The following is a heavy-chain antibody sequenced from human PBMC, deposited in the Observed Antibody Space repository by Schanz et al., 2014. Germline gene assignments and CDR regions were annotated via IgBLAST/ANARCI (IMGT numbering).Heavy chain of an antibody. D-gene: IGHD3-16*01. CDR3: ATIGVNDYWRFGLDL. V-gene: IGHV1-46*01. Sequence: QVQLVQSGAEVKKPGASVKLSCKASGYTFTNYYIHWVRQAPGQGREWMGRIYLSDGSTRYAQKCLGRVTITADKSTSTAYMELKSLRSADTAVYYCATIGVNDYWRFGLDLWGQGTTVTVSS. CDR1: GYTFTNYY. J-gene: IGHJ6*02. CDR2: IYLSDGST.